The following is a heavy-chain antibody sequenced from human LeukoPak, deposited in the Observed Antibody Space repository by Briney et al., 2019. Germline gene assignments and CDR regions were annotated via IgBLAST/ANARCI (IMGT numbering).Heavy chain of an antibody. Sequence: GGSLRLSCAASGFTFSTHAINWVRQAPGKGLEWIPVISGSGSSTFYADSVKGRFTISRDNSKNTLYLQMNSLRAEDTAVYYCAKGAYCSGGRCYLGDLDYWGQGTLVTVSS. J-gene: IGHJ4*02. CDR2: ISGSGSST. D-gene: IGHD2-15*01. V-gene: IGHV3-23*01. CDR1: GFTFSTHA. CDR3: AKGAYCSGGRCYLGDLDY.